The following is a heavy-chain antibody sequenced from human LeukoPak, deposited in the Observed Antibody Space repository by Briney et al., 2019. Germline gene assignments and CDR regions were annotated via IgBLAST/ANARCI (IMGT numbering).Heavy chain of an antibody. CDR2: FDPEDGET. J-gene: IGHJ4*02. Sequence: GASVTVSFKVSGYTLTELSMHWVRQAPGKGVGWVGGFDPEDGETIYAQKFQGRVTMTEDTSTDTAYMELSSLRSEDTAVYYCAIXRYSSSWYLNYWGQGTLVTVSS. CDR3: AIXRYSSSWYLNY. D-gene: IGHD6-13*01. V-gene: IGHV1-24*01. CDR1: GYTLTELS.